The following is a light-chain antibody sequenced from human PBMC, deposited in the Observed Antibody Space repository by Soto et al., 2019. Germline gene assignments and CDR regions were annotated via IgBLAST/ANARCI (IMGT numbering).Light chain of an antibody. CDR3: QQYNEWPPLT. Sequence: EIVLTQSPGTLSLSPGERATLSCRASQSVSSSYLAWYQQKPGQAPRLLIYGASSRATGIPARFSGSGSGTDFTLTISSLQSEDSAVYYCQQYNEWPPLTFGGGTKVDIK. CDR2: GAS. J-gene: IGKJ4*01. V-gene: IGKV3-15*01. CDR1: QSVSSSY.